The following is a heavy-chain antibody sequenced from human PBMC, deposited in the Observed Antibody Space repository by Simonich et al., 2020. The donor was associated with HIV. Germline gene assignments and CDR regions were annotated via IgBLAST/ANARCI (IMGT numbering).Heavy chain of an antibody. CDR3: ARLTAGGLGEYFQH. V-gene: IGHV4-34*01. D-gene: IGHD6-13*01. CDR1: GGSFSGYY. CDR2: NNHSGST. J-gene: IGHJ1*01. Sequence: QVQLQQWGAGLLKPSETLSLTCAVYGGSFSGYYWSWIRQPPGKGLEWIGENNHSGSTNYNPSLKSRVTISVDTSKNQFSLKLSSVTAADTAVYYCARLTAGGLGEYFQHWGQGTLVTVSP.